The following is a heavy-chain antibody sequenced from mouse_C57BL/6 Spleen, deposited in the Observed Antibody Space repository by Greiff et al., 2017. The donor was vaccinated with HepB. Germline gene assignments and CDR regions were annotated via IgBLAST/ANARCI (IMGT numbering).Heavy chain of an antibody. CDR3: ARSGIYYYGSSYGFDY. D-gene: IGHD1-1*01. J-gene: IGHJ2*01. V-gene: IGHV1-53*01. CDR1: GYTFTSYW. Sequence: QVHVKQPGTELVKPGASVKLSCKASGYTFTSYWMHWVKQRPGQGLEWIGNINPSNGGTNYNEKFKSKATLTVDKSSSTAYMQLSSLTSEDSAVYYCARSGIYYYGSSYGFDYWGQGTTLTVSS. CDR2: INPSNGGT.